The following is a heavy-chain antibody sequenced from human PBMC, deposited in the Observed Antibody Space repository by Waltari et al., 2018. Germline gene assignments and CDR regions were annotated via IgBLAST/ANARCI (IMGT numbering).Heavy chain of an antibody. CDR1: GFTFSSYG. Sequence: QVQLVESGGGVVQPGRSLRLSCAASGFTFSSYGMHWVRQAPGKGLEWVAVIWYDVSNKYYADSVKGRFTISRDNSKNTLYLQMNSLRAEDTAMYYCAKDMGVLSAFDIWGQGTMVTVSS. CDR3: AKDMGVLSAFDI. J-gene: IGHJ3*02. D-gene: IGHD3-16*02. CDR2: IWYDVSNK. V-gene: IGHV3-30*18.